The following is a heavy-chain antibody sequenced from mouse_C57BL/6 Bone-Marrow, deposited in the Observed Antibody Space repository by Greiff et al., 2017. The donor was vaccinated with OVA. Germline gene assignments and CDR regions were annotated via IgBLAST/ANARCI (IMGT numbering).Heavy chain of an antibody. CDR3: APIYDDDAFAY. V-gene: IGHV1-64*01. J-gene: IGHJ3*01. CDR2: IHPNSGST. D-gene: IGHD2-4*01. CDR1: GYTFTSYW. Sequence: QVQLQQPGAELVKPGASVKLSCKASGYTFTSYWMHWVKQRPGQGLEWIGMIHPNSGSTNYNEKFKSKATLTVDKSSSTAYMQRSSLTSEDSAVYYCAPIYDDDAFAYWGQGTLVTVSA.